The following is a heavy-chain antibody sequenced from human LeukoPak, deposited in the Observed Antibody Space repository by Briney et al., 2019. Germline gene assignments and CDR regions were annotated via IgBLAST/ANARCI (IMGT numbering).Heavy chain of an antibody. J-gene: IGHJ4*02. D-gene: IGHD2-2*01. V-gene: IGHV3-66*01. CDR1: GFIFSSYA. CDR2: IYSGGST. Sequence: PGGSLRLSCAASGFIFSSYAMSWVRQAPGKGLEWVSIIYSGGSTYYTDSVRGRFIISRDISKNTLYLQMNSLRAEDTAVYYCARVGDCGRASCYAIDYWGQGTLVTVSS. CDR3: ARVGDCGRASCYAIDY.